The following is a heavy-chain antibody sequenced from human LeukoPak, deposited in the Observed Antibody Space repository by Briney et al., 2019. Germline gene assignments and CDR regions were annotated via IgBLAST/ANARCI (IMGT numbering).Heavy chain of an antibody. Sequence: SETLSLTCAVYGGSFSGYYWNWIRQPAGKGLEWIGRIYVSGSTNYNPSLESRVTMSLDTSKNQFSLELSAVTAADTAVYFCARDLGNNWLDYWGQGTLVTVSS. J-gene: IGHJ4*02. CDR3: ARDLGNNWLDY. V-gene: IGHV4-4*07. D-gene: IGHD1-20*01. CDR2: IYVSGST. CDR1: GGSFSGYY.